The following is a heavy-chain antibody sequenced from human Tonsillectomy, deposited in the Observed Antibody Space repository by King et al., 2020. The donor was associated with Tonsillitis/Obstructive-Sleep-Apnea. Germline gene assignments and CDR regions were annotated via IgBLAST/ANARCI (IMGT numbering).Heavy chain of an antibody. Sequence: VQLVQSGAEVKKPGASVKVSCKASGYTFTSYGISWGRQAPGQGLEWMGWISAYNGNTNYTQKLQGRVTMTTDTSTSTAYMELRSLRSDDTAVYYCARDSHYYDSSGSIYWGQGTLVTVSS. J-gene: IGHJ4*02. CDR2: ISAYNGNT. CDR1: GYTFTSYG. D-gene: IGHD3-22*01. CDR3: ARDSHYYDSSGSIY. V-gene: IGHV1-18*01.